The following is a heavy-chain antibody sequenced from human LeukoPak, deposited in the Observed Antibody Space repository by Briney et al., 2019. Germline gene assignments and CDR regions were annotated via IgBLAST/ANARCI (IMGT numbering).Heavy chain of an antibody. CDR2: MNAESGHT. CDR1: GYAFTSYH. V-gene: IGHV1-8*01. J-gene: IGHJ6*02. CDR3: ARGMFDNSGHYYYFYYALDV. D-gene: IGHD3-22*01. Sequence: ASVKVSCKASGYAFTSYHIDWVRQAPGQGPEWMGWMNAESGHTGYAQNLEGRVTMTRDTSTNTAYMELRSLRSEDTAVYFCARGMFDNSGHYYYFYYALDVWGQGTTVTVSS.